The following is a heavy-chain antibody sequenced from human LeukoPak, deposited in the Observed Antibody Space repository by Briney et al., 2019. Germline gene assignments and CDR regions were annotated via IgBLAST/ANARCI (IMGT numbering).Heavy chain of an antibody. Sequence: SETLSLTCAVYGGSFSGYYWSWIRQPPGKGLEWIGEINHGGSTNYNPSLKSRVTISVDTSKNQFSLKLSSVTAADTAVYYCARVWKTYYYGSGSYRSWFDPWGQGTLVTVSS. CDR1: GGSFSGYY. D-gene: IGHD3-10*01. V-gene: IGHV4-34*01. J-gene: IGHJ5*02. CDR2: INHGGST. CDR3: ARVWKTYYYGSGSYRSWFDP.